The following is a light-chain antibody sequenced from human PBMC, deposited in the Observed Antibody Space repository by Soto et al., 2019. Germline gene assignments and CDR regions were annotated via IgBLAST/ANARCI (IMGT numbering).Light chain of an antibody. V-gene: IGLV2-18*02. J-gene: IGLJ3*02. CDR1: SSDVGSFNR. CDR3: SSYTTSGTLV. CDR2: EVI. Sequence: QSVLTQPPSVSGSPGQSVTISCAGTSSDVGSFNRVSWYQQPPGTAPRLMIYEVIYRPSGVPDRFAGSKSGNTASLTISGLQAEDEADYYSSSYTTSGTLVFGGGTKLTVL.